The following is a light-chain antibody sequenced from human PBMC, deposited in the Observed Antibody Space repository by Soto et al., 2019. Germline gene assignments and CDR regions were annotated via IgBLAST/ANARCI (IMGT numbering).Light chain of an antibody. Sequence: EIVLTQSPATLSLSPCERATLSCSASQSVSRYLAWYQQKPGQAPRLLIYDASNRATGIPARFSGSGSGTDFTLTISSLEPEDFAVYYCQQRSNWPPITFGQGTRLEIK. V-gene: IGKV3-11*01. CDR3: QQRSNWPPIT. J-gene: IGKJ5*01. CDR1: QSVSRY. CDR2: DAS.